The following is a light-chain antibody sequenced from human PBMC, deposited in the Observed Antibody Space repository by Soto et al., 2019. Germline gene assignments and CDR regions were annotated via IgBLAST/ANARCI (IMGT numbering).Light chain of an antibody. CDR3: QQYNKWPAT. CDR2: GTS. CDR1: PSVSSS. Sequence: DTLMTQSPDTLSASPGEGATLSCRASPSVSSSLAWYQQKPGQAPRLLIYGTSTRATGIPARFSGSGSGTEFTLTISSLQSEDFAVYYCQQYNKWPATFGQGTKVEIK. V-gene: IGKV3-15*01. J-gene: IGKJ1*01.